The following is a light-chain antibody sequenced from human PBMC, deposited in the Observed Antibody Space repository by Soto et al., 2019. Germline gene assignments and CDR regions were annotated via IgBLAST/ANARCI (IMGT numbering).Light chain of an antibody. CDR2: GAS. CDR3: QQYNDWPPLT. V-gene: IGKV3-15*01. Sequence: EIVMTQSPATLSVSPGERVTLSCRASQSVSSNLAWYQQKPGQAPRLLIYGASARATGIPARFSCSGSGTEFTLTISSLQSEDFALYYCQQYNDWPPLTFGGGTKVEIK. J-gene: IGKJ4*01. CDR1: QSVSSN.